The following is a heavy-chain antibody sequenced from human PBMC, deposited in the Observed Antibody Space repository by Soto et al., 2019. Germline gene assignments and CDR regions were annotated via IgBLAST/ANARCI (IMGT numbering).Heavy chain of an antibody. Sequence: PGGSLRLSCAASGFTFSSYAMSWVRQAPGKGLEWVSAISGSGGSTYYADSVKGRFTISRDNSKNTLYLQMNSLRAEDTAVYYCAKDITMVRGVIIKARPLDYWGQGTLVTVSS. CDR1: GFTFSSYA. J-gene: IGHJ4*02. V-gene: IGHV3-23*01. CDR3: AKDITMVRGVIIKARPLDY. D-gene: IGHD3-10*01. CDR2: ISGSGGST.